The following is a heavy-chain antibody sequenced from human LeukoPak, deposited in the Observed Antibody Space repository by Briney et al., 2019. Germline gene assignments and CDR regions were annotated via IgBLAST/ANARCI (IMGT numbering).Heavy chain of an antibody. CDR3: ARGIFI. CDR2: INHSGST. V-gene: IGHV4-34*01. Sequence: SETLSLTCAVYGGSFRGYYWSWIRRPPGKGLEWIGEINHSGSTNYNPSLKSRVTISVDTSKNQFSLKLSSVTAADTAVYYCARGIFIWGQGTMVTVSS. J-gene: IGHJ3*02. CDR1: GGSFRGYY.